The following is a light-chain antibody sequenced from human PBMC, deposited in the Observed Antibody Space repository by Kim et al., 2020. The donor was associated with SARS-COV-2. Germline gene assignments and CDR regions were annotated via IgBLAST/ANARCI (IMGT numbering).Light chain of an antibody. J-gene: IGLJ3*02. Sequence: SYELTQPPSVSVAPGKTARITCGGNNIGSKSVHWYQQKPGQAPVLVIYYDSDWPSGIPERFSGSNSGNTATLTISRVEAGDEADYYCQVWDSSSDHPWVFGGGTKLTVL. V-gene: IGLV3-21*04. CDR1: NIGSKS. CDR2: YDS. CDR3: QVWDSSSDHPWV.